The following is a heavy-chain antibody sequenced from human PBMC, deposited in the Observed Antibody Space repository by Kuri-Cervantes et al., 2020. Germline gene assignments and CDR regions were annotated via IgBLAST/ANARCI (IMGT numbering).Heavy chain of an antibody. D-gene: IGHD3-10*01. J-gene: IGHJ4*02. Sequence: GESLKISCAASGFTFNTYWMSWVRQAPGKGLEWVANIKPDGSEKYYVDSVKGRFTISRDNAKNSLYLQMNSLRAEDTAVYYCARDRGGMTMVRGGIFGGQGTLVTVSS. V-gene: IGHV3-7*01. CDR2: IKPDGSEK. CDR3: ARDRGGMTMVRGGIF. CDR1: GFTFNTYW.